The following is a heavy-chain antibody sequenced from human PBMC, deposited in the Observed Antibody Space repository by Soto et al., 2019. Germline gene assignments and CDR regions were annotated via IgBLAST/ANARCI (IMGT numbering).Heavy chain of an antibody. J-gene: IGHJ4*02. V-gene: IGHV3-9*01. D-gene: IGHD2-21*02. Sequence: EVHLVESGGDLVQPGRSLRLSCVVSGFTFGDYAMHWLRQAPGKGLEWVSSISWSSDAVAYADSVKGRFTISRDNAKNSLCLQMSSLRAEDTDFYYWAKEWGWGGDSVWPFDTWGQGTLIAVSS. CDR1: GFTFGDYA. CDR3: AKEWGWGGDSVWPFDT. CDR2: ISWSSDAV.